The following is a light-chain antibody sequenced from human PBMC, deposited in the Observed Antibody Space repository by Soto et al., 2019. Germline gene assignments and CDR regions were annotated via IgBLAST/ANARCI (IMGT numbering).Light chain of an antibody. CDR2: EVS. J-gene: IGKJ1*01. CDR1: QRMSGW. CDR3: QQYDSFSVT. Sequence: DIQMTQSPSTLSASVGDTVTLXXRASQRMSGWLAWHQQKPGKAPKXLSYEVSALKRWGPPRFSGSGSGTEFTLTSSSLQPDDFATYYCQQYDSFSVTFGQGTNVEIK. V-gene: IGKV1-5*01.